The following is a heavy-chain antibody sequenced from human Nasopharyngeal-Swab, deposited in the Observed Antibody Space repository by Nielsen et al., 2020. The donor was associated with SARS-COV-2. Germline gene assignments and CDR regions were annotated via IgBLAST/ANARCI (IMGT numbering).Heavy chain of an antibody. CDR1: GGSISSSSYY. V-gene: IGHV4-39*01. CDR3: AATGPKTTVVDYGMDV. CDR2: IYYSGST. J-gene: IGHJ6*02. Sequence: SETLSLTCTVSGGSISSSSYYWGWIRQPPGKGLEWIGSIYYSGSTYYNPSLKSRVTISVDTSKNQFSLKLSSVTAADTAVYYCAATGPKTTVVDYGMDVWGQGTTVTVSS. D-gene: IGHD4-23*01.